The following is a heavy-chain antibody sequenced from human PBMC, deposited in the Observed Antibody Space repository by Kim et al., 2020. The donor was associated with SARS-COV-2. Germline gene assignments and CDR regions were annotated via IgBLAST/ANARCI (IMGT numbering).Heavy chain of an antibody. J-gene: IGHJ2*01. Sequence: SETLSLTCTVSGGSISSSSSYWGWIRQTPGKGLEWIGTLYSSGNSYYNPSLTSRLVISVDTSNNQFSLRLSSVTAADMAVYYCARQGGVDYYDSRGHFDLWGRGTLVTVSS. V-gene: IGHV4-39*01. CDR2: LYSSGNS. CDR3: ARQGGVDYYDSRGHFDL. CDR1: GGSISSSSSY. D-gene: IGHD3-22*01.